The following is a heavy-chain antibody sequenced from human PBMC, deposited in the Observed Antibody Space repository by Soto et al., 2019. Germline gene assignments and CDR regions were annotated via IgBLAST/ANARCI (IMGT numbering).Heavy chain of an antibody. CDR3: TRDPRNYYDSSGSANWFDP. CDR2: IRSKTNSYAT. J-gene: IGHJ5*02. D-gene: IGHD3-22*01. CDR1: GFTFSGSA. V-gene: IGHV3-73*01. Sequence: LRLSCAASGFTFSGSAMHWVRQASGKGLEWVGRIRSKTNSYATAYAASVKGRFTISRDDSKNTAYLQMNSLKIEDTAVYYCTRDPRNYYDSSGSANWFDPWGQGTLVTVSS.